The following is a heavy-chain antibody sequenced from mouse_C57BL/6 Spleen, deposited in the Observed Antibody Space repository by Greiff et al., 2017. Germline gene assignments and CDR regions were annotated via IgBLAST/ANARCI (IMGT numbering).Heavy chain of an antibody. Sequence: QVQLQQSGPELVKPGASVKISCKASGYAFSSSWMNWVKQRPGTGLEWIGRIYPGDGDTNYNGKFKGKATLTADKSSSTAYMQLSSLTSEDSAVYFCARFPASSGYEVDYWGQGTTLTVSS. CDR1: GYAFSSSW. V-gene: IGHV1-82*01. D-gene: IGHD3-2*02. CDR2: IYPGDGDT. CDR3: ARFPASSGYEVDY. J-gene: IGHJ2*01.